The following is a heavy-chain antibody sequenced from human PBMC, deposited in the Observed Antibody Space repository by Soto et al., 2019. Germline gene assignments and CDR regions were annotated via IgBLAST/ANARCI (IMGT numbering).Heavy chain of an antibody. V-gene: IGHV1-69*08. CDR2: VIPNLGVT. CDR3: ARDKGYCSDTSSTDFDY. D-gene: IGHD2-15*01. Sequence: QVQLVQSGAEVKKPGSSVKVSCKASGGTLSSYTFSWVRQAPGQGLEWMGRVIPNLGVTNYAKKFQGRFTIVVDTSTSTAYMELNSPRCEDTAVYYCARDKGYCSDTSSTDFDYWGQGTLVTVSS. J-gene: IGHJ4*02. CDR1: GGTLSSYT.